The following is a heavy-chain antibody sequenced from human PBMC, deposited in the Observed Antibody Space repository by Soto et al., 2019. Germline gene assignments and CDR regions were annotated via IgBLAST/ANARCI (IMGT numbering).Heavy chain of an antibody. Sequence: GGSLILSCASSGIIFSSYWMHWVRQAPGKGLVWVSRINSDGSSTSYADSVKGRFTTSRDNAKNTLYLQMNSLRAEDTAVYYCARDLRDGYNDGAFDIWGQGTMVTVSS. J-gene: IGHJ3*02. CDR3: ARDLRDGYNDGAFDI. D-gene: IGHD5-12*01. V-gene: IGHV3-74*01. CDR1: GIIFSSYW. CDR2: INSDGSST.